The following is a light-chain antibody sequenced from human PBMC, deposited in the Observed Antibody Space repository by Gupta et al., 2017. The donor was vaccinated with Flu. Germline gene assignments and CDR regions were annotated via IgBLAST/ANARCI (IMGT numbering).Light chain of an antibody. CDR1: QSISSRY. V-gene: IGKV3-20*01. J-gene: IGKJ2*03. CDR3: QQSGSQQYMYS. CDR2: ETS. Sequence: EVVLTQSPGTLSLFPGERATLSCRASQSISSRYLAWHQQKPGQAPRLLIYETSTRATGIPDRFSGSGSGTDFTLTITSLEPEDFAVYYCQQSGSQQYMYSFGQGTKLEIK.